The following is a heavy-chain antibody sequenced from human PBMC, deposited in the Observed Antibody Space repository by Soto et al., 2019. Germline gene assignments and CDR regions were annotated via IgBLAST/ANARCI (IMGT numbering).Heavy chain of an antibody. V-gene: IGHV1-69*13. CDR1: GGTFSSYA. D-gene: IGHD3-3*01. CDR3: ARDSHYDFWSGHYYYYYGMDV. CDR2: IIPIFGTA. J-gene: IGHJ6*02. Sequence: SVKVSCKASGGTFSSYAISWVRQAPGQGLEWMGGIIPIFGTANYAQKFQGRVTITADESTSTAYMELSSLRSEDTAVYYCARDSHYDFWSGHYYYYYGMDVWGQGTTVTVSS.